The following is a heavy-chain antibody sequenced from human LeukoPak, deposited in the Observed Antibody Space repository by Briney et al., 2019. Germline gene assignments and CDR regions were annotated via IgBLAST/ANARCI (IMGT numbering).Heavy chain of an antibody. V-gene: IGHV4-4*07. CDR2: INTSGST. CDR1: GDSISSYY. D-gene: IGHD6-25*01. CDR3: AREGGDPRWLDP. Sequence: SETLSLTCTVSGDSISSYYWTWLRQSAGKGLEWIGRINTSGSTNYTPSLMSRVTMSVNTSKNQFSLNLTSVTAADTAVYSCAREGGDPRWLDPWGQGTLVTVSS. J-gene: IGHJ5*02.